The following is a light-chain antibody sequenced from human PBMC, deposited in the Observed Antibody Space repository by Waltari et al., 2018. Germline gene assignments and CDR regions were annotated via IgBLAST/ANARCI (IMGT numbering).Light chain of an antibody. V-gene: IGKV3-20*01. CDR3: QMYVRLPVT. Sequence: SGRASQSVGRALAWYQQKPGQAPRLLIYDASSRATGISDKFSGSGSGTDFGLTISRVEPEDFAVYFCQMYVRLPVTFGQGTKVEVK. CDR1: QSVGRA. CDR2: DAS. J-gene: IGKJ1*01.